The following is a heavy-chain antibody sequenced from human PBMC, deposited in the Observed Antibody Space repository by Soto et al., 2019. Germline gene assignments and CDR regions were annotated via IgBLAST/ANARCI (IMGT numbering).Heavy chain of an antibody. CDR1: GGTFSSYA. J-gene: IGHJ4*02. V-gene: IGHV1-69*12. Sequence: QVQLVQSGAEVKKPGSSVKVSCKASGGTFSSYAISRVRQAPGQGLEWMGGIIPIFGTANYAQKFQGRVTITADESTSTAYMELSSLRSEDTAVYYCARQGAFYYDSSGPLTFDYWGQGTLVTVSS. CDR2: IIPIFGTA. D-gene: IGHD3-22*01. CDR3: ARQGAFYYDSSGPLTFDY.